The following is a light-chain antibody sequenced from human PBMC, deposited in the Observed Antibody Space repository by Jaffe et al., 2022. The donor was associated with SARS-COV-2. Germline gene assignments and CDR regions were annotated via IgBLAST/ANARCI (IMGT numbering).Light chain of an antibody. CDR3: QQSYSSPRYT. CDR1: QSISSY. CDR2: AAS. J-gene: IGKJ2*01. Sequence: DIQMTQSPSSLSASVGDRVTITCRASQSISSYLNWYQQKPGKAPNLLIYAASSLQSGVPSRFSGSGSGTDFTLTISTVQPEDFATYYCQQSYSSPRYTFGQGTKLEIK. V-gene: IGKV1-39*01.